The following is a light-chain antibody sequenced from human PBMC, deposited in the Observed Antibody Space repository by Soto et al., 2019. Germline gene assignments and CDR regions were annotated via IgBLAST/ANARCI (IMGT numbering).Light chain of an antibody. J-gene: IGLJ3*02. CDR2: GNR. Sequence: QSVLRQPPSVSAAPVHRFTISCTGNSSNLGAGYDVHWYQQLPGAVPKLVIFGNRNRPSGVPERFSGSKSGTSASLAITGLQAEDDADYYCQAYDYSLTASAFGGGTKVTVL. CDR3: QAYDYSLTASA. V-gene: IGLV1-40*01. CDR1: SSNLGAGYD.